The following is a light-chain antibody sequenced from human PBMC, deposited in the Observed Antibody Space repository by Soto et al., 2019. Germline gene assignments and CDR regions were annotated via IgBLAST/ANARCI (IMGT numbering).Light chain of an antibody. J-gene: IGKJ4*01. Sequence: DIQMTQSPSTLSASVGDRVTITCRASQSISSWLAWYQQKPGKAPKLLIYKASSLDSGVPSRFSGSGSGTEFTLTISSLQSDDFATYSCQQYLSYPLTFGGGTKV. CDR3: QQYLSYPLT. V-gene: IGKV1-5*03. CDR1: QSISSW. CDR2: KAS.